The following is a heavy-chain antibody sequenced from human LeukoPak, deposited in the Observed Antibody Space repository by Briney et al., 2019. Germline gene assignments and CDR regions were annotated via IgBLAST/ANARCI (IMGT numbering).Heavy chain of an antibody. J-gene: IGHJ4*02. Sequence: ASVTVSCKVSGYTLTELSMHWVRQAPGKGLEWMGGFDPEDGETIYAQKFQGRVTMTEDTSTDTACMELSSLRSEDTAVYYCATDTHGYSGSYESWGQGTLVTVSS. CDR3: ATDTHGYSGSYES. CDR1: GYTLTELS. CDR2: FDPEDGET. V-gene: IGHV1-24*01. D-gene: IGHD1-26*01.